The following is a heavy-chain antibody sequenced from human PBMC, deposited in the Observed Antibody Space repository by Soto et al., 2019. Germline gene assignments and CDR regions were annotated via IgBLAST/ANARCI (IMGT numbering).Heavy chain of an antibody. CDR2: ISSGSYNI. Sequence: GGSLRLSCTASVFTFSSYSMNWFRQAPGKGLEWVSYISSGSYNIYYADSVKGRFTISRDNAKDSLYLQMSSLRDDDSAVYYCARGPSAAAPLSDWYFDLWGRGTLVTVSS. J-gene: IGHJ2*01. CDR1: VFTFSSYS. D-gene: IGHD2-2*01. CDR3: ARGPSAAAPLSDWYFDL. V-gene: IGHV3-48*02.